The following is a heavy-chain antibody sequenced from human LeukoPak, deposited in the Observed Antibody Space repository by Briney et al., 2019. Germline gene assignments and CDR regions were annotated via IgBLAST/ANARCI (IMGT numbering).Heavy chain of an antibody. Sequence: SETLSLTCAVYGGSFSGYYWSWIRQPPGKGLEWIGEINHSGSTNYNPSLKSRVTISVDTSKNQFSLKLSSVTAAATAVYYCARNVGYCSSTSCPSSWGQGTLVTVSS. J-gene: IGHJ5*02. CDR2: INHSGST. CDR1: GGSFSGYY. D-gene: IGHD2-2*01. CDR3: ARNVGYCSSTSCPSS. V-gene: IGHV4-34*01.